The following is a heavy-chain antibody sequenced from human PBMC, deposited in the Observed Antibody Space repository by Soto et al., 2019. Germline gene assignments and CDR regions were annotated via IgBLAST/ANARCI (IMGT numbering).Heavy chain of an antibody. CDR1: GFTFSSYG. CDR2: ISYDGSNT. CDR3: AKDRYGDYEWYYFDY. D-gene: IGHD4-17*01. J-gene: IGHJ4*02. V-gene: IGHV3-30*18. Sequence: QVQLVESGGCVVQPGRSLRLSCAASGFTFSSYGMNWVRQAPGKGLEWVAVISYDGSNTYYADSVKDRFTISSDNSKNTLYLRMNSLRAEDTAVYYCAKDRYGDYEWYYFDYWGQGTLVTVST.